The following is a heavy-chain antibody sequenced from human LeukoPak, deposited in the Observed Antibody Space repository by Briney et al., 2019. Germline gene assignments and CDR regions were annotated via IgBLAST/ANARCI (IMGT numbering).Heavy chain of an antibody. Sequence: SETLSLTCAVYGGSFSGYYWSWIRQPPGKGLEWIGEINHSGSTNYNPSLKSQVTISVDTSKNQFSLRLSSVTAADTAVYYCARRGPARVLMVYAIRGYFDYWGQGTLVTVSS. CDR3: ARRGPARVLMVYAIRGYFDY. CDR1: GGSFSGYY. V-gene: IGHV4-34*01. CDR2: INHSGST. D-gene: IGHD2-8*01. J-gene: IGHJ4*02.